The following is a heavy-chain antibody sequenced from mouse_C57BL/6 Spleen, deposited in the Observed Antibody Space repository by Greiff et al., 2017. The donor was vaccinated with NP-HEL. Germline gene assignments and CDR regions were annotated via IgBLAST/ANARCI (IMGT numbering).Heavy chain of an antibody. CDR3: ARYHYYAMDY. Sequence: EVKVVESGGGLVQPGGSLSLSCAASGFTFTDYYMSWVRQPPGKALEWLGFIRNKANGYKTEYSASVKGRFTISRDNSQSILYLQMNALRAEDSATYYCARYHYYAMDYWGQGTSVTVSS. CDR1: GFTFTDYY. V-gene: IGHV7-3*01. J-gene: IGHJ4*01. CDR2: IRNKANGYKT.